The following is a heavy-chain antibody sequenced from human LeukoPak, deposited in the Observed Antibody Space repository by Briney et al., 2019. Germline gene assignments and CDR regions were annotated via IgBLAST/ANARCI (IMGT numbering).Heavy chain of an antibody. CDR1: GGFISNSNYY. V-gene: IGHV4-39*01. D-gene: IGHD3-16*01. J-gene: IGHJ2*01. CDR3: ARLKLGAYFDL. CDR2: IYYTGRT. Sequence: SETLSLTCTVSGGFISNSNYYWGWIRQPPGKGLEWIGSIYYTGRTYYNPSLRSRVTISVDTSKNQFSLELNSVTAADTAVYYCARLKLGAYFDLWGRGTLVTVSS.